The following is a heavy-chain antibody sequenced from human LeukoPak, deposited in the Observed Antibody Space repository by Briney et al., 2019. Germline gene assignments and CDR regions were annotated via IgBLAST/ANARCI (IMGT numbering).Heavy chain of an antibody. D-gene: IGHD1-1*01. V-gene: IGHV3-23*01. Sequence: GGSLRLSCAASGFTFSSYAMSWVRQAPGKGLEWVSAISGSGGSTYYADSVKGRFTISRDNSKNTLYLQMNSLRAEDTAVYYCAKAPVQLERRGGLGDWGQGTLVTVSS. CDR2: ISGSGGST. CDR3: AKAPVQLERRGGLGD. J-gene: IGHJ4*02. CDR1: GFTFSSYA.